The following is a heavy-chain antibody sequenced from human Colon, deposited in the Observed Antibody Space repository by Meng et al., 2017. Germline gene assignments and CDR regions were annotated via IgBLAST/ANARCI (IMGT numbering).Heavy chain of an antibody. J-gene: IGHJ4*02. CDR1: GGTFSSDA. Sequence: VQLVQSGAEVEKPGSSAKGSCKASGGTFSSDAISWVRQAHGQGLEWMGGIIPILGIANYAQKFQGRVTITADKSTSTAYMELSSLRSEDTAVYYCAREPFAPYGGSRVYDYWGQGTLVTVSS. CDR2: IIPILGIA. V-gene: IGHV1-69*10. CDR3: AREPFAPYGGSRVYDY. D-gene: IGHD4-23*01.